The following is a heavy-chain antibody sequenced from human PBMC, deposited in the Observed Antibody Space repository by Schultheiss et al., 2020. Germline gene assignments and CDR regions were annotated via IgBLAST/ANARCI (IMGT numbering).Heavy chain of an antibody. V-gene: IGHV3-48*04. D-gene: IGHD3-10*01. CDR2: ISSSSGAI. J-gene: IGHJ4*02. CDR3: ARDLSYGQRKEGYFDY. Sequence: GGSLRLSCAVSGFTFYTYWMNWVRQAPGKGLEWVSYISSSSGAIYYADSVKGRFTISRDNAKNSLYLQMNSLRADDTAVYYCARDLSYGQRKEGYFDYWGQGTQVTVSS. CDR1: GFTFYTYW.